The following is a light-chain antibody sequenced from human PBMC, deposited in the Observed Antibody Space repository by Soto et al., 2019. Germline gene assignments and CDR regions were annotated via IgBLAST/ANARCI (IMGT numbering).Light chain of an antibody. CDR1: QSISGW. J-gene: IGKJ1*01. V-gene: IGKV1-5*01. CDR2: EAS. Sequence: IHMTQSPSTLSASVVYRVTITFRASQSISGWLAWYQQKPGTAPKLLIYEASNLESGVPSRFSGSGSGTEFTLTISSLQPDDFATYYCQQYYSDWTFGQGTKVDIK. CDR3: QQYYSDWT.